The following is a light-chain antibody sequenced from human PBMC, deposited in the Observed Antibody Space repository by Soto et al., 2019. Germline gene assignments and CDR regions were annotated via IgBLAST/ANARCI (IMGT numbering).Light chain of an antibody. J-gene: IGKJ1*01. CDR2: AAS. CDR1: QGISSY. Sequence: AIRMTQTPSSLSASTGDRVTITCRASQGISSYLAWYQQKPGKAPKLLIYAASTLQSGVPSRFSGSGSGTDFTLTISSLQPEDFVTYYCQQTYSSPRTFGQGTKADI. CDR3: QQTYSSPRT. V-gene: IGKV1-8*01.